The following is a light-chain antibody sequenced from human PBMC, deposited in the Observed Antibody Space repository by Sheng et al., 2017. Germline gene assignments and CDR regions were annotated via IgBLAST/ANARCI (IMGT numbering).Light chain of an antibody. CDR2: AAS. Sequence: QLTQSPSSLSASVGDRVILTCRASQGISTYLAWYQQKPGKAPKLLIYAASTLQSGVPSRFSGSGSGTDFTLTISSLQPEDFATYYCQQVTIYPYTFGQGTK. J-gene: IGKJ2*01. CDR3: QQVTIYPYT. V-gene: IGKV1-9*01. CDR1: QGISTY.